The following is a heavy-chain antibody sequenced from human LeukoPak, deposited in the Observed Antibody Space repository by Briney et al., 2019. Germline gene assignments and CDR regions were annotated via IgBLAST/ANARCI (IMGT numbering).Heavy chain of an antibody. D-gene: IGHD1-1*01. J-gene: IGHJ6*03. CDR1: GGTFSSYA. Sequence: SVKVSCKASGGTFSSYAISWVRQAPGQGLEWLGGIIPIFGTANYAQKFQGRVTITADESTSTAYMELSSLRSEDTAVYYCARDWNDGRQDYYYYYMDVWGKGTTVTVSS. V-gene: IGHV1-69*13. CDR2: IIPIFGTA. CDR3: ARDWNDGRQDYYYYYMDV.